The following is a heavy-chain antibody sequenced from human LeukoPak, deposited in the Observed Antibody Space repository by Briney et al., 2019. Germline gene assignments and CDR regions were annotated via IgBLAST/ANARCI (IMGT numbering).Heavy chain of an antibody. CDR3: ARDYYDSSGPSFGGYFDY. CDR2: IIPILGIA. D-gene: IGHD3-22*01. J-gene: IGHJ4*02. CDR1: GGTFSSYA. V-gene: IGHV1-69*04. Sequence: SVKVSCKASGGTFSSYAISWVLQAPGQGLEWMGRIIPILGIANYAQKFQGRVTITADKSTSTAYMELSSLRSEDTAVYYCARDYYDSSGPSFGGYFDYWGQGTLVTVSS.